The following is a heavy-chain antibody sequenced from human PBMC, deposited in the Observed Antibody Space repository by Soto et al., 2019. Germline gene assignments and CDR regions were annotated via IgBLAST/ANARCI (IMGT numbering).Heavy chain of an antibody. CDR3: ARGGGLYCGGDCSPNYYYYYMDV. CDR1: GGSFSGYY. CDR2: INHSGST. V-gene: IGHV4-34*01. Sequence: QVQLQQWGAGLLKPSETLSLTCAVYGGSFSGYYWSWIRQPPGKGLEWIGEINHSGSTNYNPSHENRFPNSVDTAKNPCHLEVSSVTAADTAVYYCARGGGLYCGGDCSPNYYYYYMDVWGKGTTVTVSS. J-gene: IGHJ6*03. D-gene: IGHD2-21*01.